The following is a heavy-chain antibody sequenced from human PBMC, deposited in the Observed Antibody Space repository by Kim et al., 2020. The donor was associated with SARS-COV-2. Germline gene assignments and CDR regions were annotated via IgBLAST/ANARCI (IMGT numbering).Heavy chain of an antibody. CDR3: VNLYYYDSSGYYYDPDAFEI. V-gene: IGHV3-64D*06. J-gene: IGHJ3*02. CDR1: GFTFSSYA. D-gene: IGHD3-22*01. Sequence: GGSLRLSCSASGFTFSSYAMHWVRQAPGKGLEYVSAISSNGGSTYYADSVKGRFTISRDNSKNTLYLQMSSLRAEDTAVYYCVNLYYYDSSGYYYDPDAFEIWGEGTMVTVSS. CDR2: ISSNGGST.